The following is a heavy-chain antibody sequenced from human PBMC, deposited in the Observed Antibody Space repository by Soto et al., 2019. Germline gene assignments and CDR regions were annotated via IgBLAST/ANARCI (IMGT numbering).Heavy chain of an antibody. CDR1: GFSLSTSGVA. CDR3: AHRDRASGGLFDH. Sequence: QITLKESGPARVKPTQTLTLTCTFSGFSLSTSGVAVGWIRQSPGKALEWLSVIYWDDDNRSSPSLRNRLTITKDNSKNQVVLTMTNLDPVDTGTYYCAHRDRASGGLFDHWGQGILVTVSS. J-gene: IGHJ4*02. CDR2: IYWDDDN. V-gene: IGHV2-5*02. D-gene: IGHD3-10*01.